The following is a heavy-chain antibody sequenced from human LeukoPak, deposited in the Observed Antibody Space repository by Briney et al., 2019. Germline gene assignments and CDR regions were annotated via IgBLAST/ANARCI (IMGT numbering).Heavy chain of an antibody. J-gene: IGHJ4*02. CDR2: IIPIFGTA. V-gene: IGHV1-69*05. D-gene: IGHD3-22*01. CDR3: AAYYDSSGCHLY. Sequence: SVKVSCKASGGTFSSYAISWVRQAPGQGLEWMGGIIPIFGTANYAQKFQGRVTITTDESTSTAYMELSSLRSEDTAVYYCAAYYDSSGCHLYWGQGTLVTVSS. CDR1: GGTFSSYA.